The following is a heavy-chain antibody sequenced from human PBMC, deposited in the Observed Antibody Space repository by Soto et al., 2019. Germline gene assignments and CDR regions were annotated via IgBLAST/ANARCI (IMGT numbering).Heavy chain of an antibody. J-gene: IGHJ6*02. D-gene: IGHD2-15*01. CDR2: ISAYNGNT. V-gene: IGHV1-18*01. Sequence: QVQLLQSGAEVKKPGASVKVSCKASGYTFTSYGISWVRQAPGQGLEWMGWISAYNGNTNYAQKLQGRVTMTTDTSTSTAYMELRSLRSDDTAVYYCARDCSGGSCYSSPTGYYYYGIDVWGQGTTVTVSS. CDR1: GYTFTSYG. CDR3: ARDCSGGSCYSSPTGYYYYGIDV.